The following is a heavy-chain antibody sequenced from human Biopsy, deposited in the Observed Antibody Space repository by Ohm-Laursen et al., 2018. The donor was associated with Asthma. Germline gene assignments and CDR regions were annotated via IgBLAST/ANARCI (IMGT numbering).Heavy chain of an antibody. D-gene: IGHD4-17*01. Sequence: ASVKVSCKISGYSLTDLSMHWVRQAPGQGLEWMGGQDHEEGGTVNAWRFQGRVTMTEDTSTDTAHMELSSLSSDDTAVYYCASDFPKDYVRYNFQFWGQGTLVTVSS. CDR1: GYSLTDLS. CDR3: ASDFPKDYVRYNFQF. V-gene: IGHV1-24*01. J-gene: IGHJ4*02. CDR2: QDHEEGGT.